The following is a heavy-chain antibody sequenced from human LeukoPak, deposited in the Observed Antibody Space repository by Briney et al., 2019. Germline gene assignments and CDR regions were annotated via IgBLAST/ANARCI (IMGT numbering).Heavy chain of an antibody. J-gene: IGHJ4*02. CDR3: ARDSDYGDGFDY. Sequence: PGGPLRLSCAASGFTFSSYGMHGVRQAPGKGLEWVPVIWHDGSNTYYADSVKGRFLLSRDNSLNTLYLQMNGLRAEDTAVYYCARDSDYGDGFDYWGQGTLVTVSS. CDR1: GFTFSSYG. D-gene: IGHD4-17*01. V-gene: IGHV3-33*01. CDR2: IWHDGSNT.